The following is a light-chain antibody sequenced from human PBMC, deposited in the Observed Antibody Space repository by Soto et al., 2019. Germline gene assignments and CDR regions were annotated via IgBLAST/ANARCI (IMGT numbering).Light chain of an antibody. J-gene: IGLJ1*01. CDR2: EVY. Sequence: ALTPPRSASCSTGRSVTISCPGTSSDVGGYNYVSWYQHHPGKAPKLIIYEVYKRPSGVPDRFSGSKSGNTAALTVSGLQAEDEADYYCSSYVGTNSYVFGAGTKVTVL. CDR3: SSYVGTNSYV. CDR1: SSDVGGYNY. V-gene: IGLV2-8*01.